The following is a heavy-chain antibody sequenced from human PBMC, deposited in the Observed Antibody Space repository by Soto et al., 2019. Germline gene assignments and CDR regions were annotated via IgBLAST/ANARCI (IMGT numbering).Heavy chain of an antibody. D-gene: IGHD3-3*01. CDR2: MNPNSGNT. CDR1: GYTLTSYD. Sequence: ASVKVSCKASGYTLTSYDINWVRQATGQGLEWMGWMNPNSGNTGYAQKFQGRVTMTRNTSISTAYMELSSLRSEDTAVYYCARGGSYDFWSGTMEYYFDYWGQGTLVTVSS. V-gene: IGHV1-8*01. CDR3: ARGGSYDFWSGTMEYYFDY. J-gene: IGHJ4*02.